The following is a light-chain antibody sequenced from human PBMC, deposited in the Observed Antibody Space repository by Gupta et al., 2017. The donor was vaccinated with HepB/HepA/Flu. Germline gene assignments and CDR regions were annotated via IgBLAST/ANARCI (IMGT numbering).Light chain of an antibody. Sequence: QSVLTQPPSVSAAPGQKVTIPCSGTSSNIENNYVSWYHQLAGAAPKLLIHNNDERHSGIPDRFSGSKSGTSATLGIAGLQTGDEADYYCGAWDDTRSNVVFGGGTKLTVL. CDR3: GAWDDTRSNVV. CDR1: SSNIENNY. J-gene: IGLJ2*01. CDR2: NND. V-gene: IGLV1-51*01.